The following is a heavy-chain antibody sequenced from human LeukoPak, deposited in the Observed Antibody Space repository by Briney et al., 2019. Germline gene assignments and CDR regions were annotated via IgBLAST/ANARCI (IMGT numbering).Heavy chain of an antibody. J-gene: IGHJ4*02. CDR3: AKDRGRYYDSNGHCWGYSFDS. CDR2: ISGSGGST. V-gene: IGHV3-23*01. CDR1: GFTFSTYV. Sequence: GGSLRLSCEASGFTFSTYVVNWVRQAPGNGLEWVSTISGSGGSTYYADSVKGRFTISRDNSKNTLYLQMSSLRVEDTAVYYCAKDRGRYYDSNGHCWGYSFDSWGQGIPVTVST. D-gene: IGHD3-22*01.